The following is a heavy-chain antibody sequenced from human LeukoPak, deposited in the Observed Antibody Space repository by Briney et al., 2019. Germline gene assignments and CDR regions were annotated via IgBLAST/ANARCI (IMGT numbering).Heavy chain of an antibody. J-gene: IGHJ4*02. CDR2: VNRDATST. CDR1: GFAFSDYW. Sequence: GGSLRLSCAASGFAFSDYWMHWVRQAPGKGLVWVSSVNRDATSTNYADSVKGRFTISRDNSKNTLYLQMNSLRAEDTAVYYCARRGWDSSGPYFDYWGQGTLVTVSS. CDR3: ARRGWDSSGPYFDY. V-gene: IGHV3-74*01. D-gene: IGHD3-22*01.